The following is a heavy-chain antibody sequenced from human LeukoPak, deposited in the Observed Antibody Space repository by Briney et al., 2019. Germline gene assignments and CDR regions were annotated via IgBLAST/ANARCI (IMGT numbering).Heavy chain of an antibody. CDR3: ARDGSGYGHDAFDI. J-gene: IGHJ3*02. CDR2: ISSSGSTI. CDR1: GFTFSSYE. Sequence: QPGGSLRLSCAASGFTFSSYEMNWVRQAPGKRLEWVSYISSSGSTIYYADSVKGRFTISRDNAKNSLYLQMNSLRAEDTAVYYCARDGSGYGHDAFDIWGQGTMVTVSS. V-gene: IGHV3-48*03. D-gene: IGHD5-12*01.